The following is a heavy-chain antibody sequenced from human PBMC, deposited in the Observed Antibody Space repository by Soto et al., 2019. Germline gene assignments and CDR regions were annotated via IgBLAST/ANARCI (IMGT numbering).Heavy chain of an antibody. CDR2: IIPIFGTA. V-gene: IGHV1-69*06. Sequence: SVKVSCKASGGTFSSYAISWVRQAPGQGLEWMGGIIPIFGTASYAQKFQGRVTITADKSTSTAYMELSSLRPEDTAVYYCARVFGTDPGNAFDIWGQGTMVTVSS. CDR1: GGTFSSYA. CDR3: ARVFGTDPGNAFDI. D-gene: IGHD1-1*01. J-gene: IGHJ3*02.